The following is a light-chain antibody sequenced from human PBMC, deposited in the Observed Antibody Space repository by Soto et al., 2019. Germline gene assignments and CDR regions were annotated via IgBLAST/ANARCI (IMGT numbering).Light chain of an antibody. J-gene: IGKJ4*01. CDR1: QGISSY. Sequence: DIQLTQSPSFLSASVGDRVTITCRASQGISSYLAWYQQRAGKAPKFLMYAAPTLQSGVPSRFSGSGSGTDFALTISSLQPEDFATYYCQQLKNYPLTFGGGTKVEI. CDR2: AAP. CDR3: QQLKNYPLT. V-gene: IGKV1-9*01.